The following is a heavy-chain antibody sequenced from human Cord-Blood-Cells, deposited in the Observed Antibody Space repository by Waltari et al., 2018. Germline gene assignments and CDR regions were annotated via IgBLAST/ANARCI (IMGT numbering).Heavy chain of an antibody. Sequence: EVQLLESGGGLVQPGGSLRLSCAASGFTFSSYAMSWVRQAPGKGLEWVSAISGSGGSTYYADSVKGRFTISRDNSKNTLYLQMNSLRAEDTAVYYCAKVPTVESGSGSYYDYWGQGTLVTVSS. V-gene: IGHV3-23*01. D-gene: IGHD3-10*01. CDR2: ISGSGGST. CDR1: GFTFSSYA. J-gene: IGHJ4*02. CDR3: AKVPTVESGSGSYYDY.